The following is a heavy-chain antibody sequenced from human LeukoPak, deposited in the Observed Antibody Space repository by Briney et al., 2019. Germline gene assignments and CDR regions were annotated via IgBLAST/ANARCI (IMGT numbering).Heavy chain of an antibody. CDR3: ARRSPDYYYYGMDV. CDR2: INAGNGNT. Sequence: ASVKVSCKASGYTFTSYAMHWVRQAPGQRLEWMGWINAGNGNTKYSQKFQGRVTITRDTSAGTAYMELSSLRSEDTAVYYCARRSPDYYYYGMDVWGQGTTVTVSS. V-gene: IGHV1-3*01. D-gene: IGHD3-10*01. J-gene: IGHJ6*02. CDR1: GYTFTSYA.